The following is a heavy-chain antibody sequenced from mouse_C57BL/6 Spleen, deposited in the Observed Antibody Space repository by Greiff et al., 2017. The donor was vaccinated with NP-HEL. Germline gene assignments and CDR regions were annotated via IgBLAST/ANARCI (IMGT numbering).Heavy chain of an antibody. CDR3: ARYEYSKGAMDY. Sequence: QVQLKESGAELVRPGTSVKMSCKASGYTFTNYWIGWAKQRPGHGLEWIGDIYPGGGYTNYNEKFKGKATLTADKSSSTAYMQFSSLTSEDSAIYYCARYEYSKGAMDYWGQGTSVTVSS. CDR2: IYPGGGYT. D-gene: IGHD2-5*01. CDR1: GYTFTNYW. V-gene: IGHV1-63*01. J-gene: IGHJ4*01.